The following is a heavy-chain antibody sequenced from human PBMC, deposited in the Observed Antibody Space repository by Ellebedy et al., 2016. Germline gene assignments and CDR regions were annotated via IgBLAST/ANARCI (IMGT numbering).Heavy chain of an antibody. V-gene: IGHV4-59*12. J-gene: IGHJ6*03. D-gene: IGHD5/OR15-5a*01. CDR3: ARTYLRYYYYMDV. Sequence: SETLSLXCTVSGGSISSYYWSWIRQPPGKGLEWIGYIYYSGSTYYNPSLKSRVTISVDTSKNQFSLKLSSVTAADTAVYYCARTYLRYYYYMDVWGKGTTVTVSS. CDR1: GGSISSYY. CDR2: IYYSGST.